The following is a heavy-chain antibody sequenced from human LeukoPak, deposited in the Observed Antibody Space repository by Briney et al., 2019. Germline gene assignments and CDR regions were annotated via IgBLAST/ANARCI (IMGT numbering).Heavy chain of an antibody. CDR2: IYYSGST. V-gene: IGHV4-59*01. Sequence: SETLSLTCTVSGGSISSYYRSWIRQPPGKGLEWIGYIYYSGSTNYNPSLKSRVTISVDTSKNQFSLKLSSVTAADTAVYYCARSDTAMAFYFDYWGQGTLITVSS. CDR1: GGSISSYY. CDR3: ARSDTAMAFYFDY. D-gene: IGHD5-18*01. J-gene: IGHJ4*02.